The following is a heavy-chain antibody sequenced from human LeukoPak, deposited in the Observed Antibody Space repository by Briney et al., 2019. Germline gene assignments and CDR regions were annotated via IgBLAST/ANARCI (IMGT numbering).Heavy chain of an antibody. J-gene: IGHJ4*02. CDR2: INPAGSVT. Sequence: GGSLRLSCSASGFTISSYWMHWVRQAPGKGLVWVSRINPAGSVTNHADSVRGRFTISRDTATNTLYLGMNSLRAEGRAGYYCSRDFVGAEDYWGQGTLVTVSS. CDR3: SRDFVGAEDY. D-gene: IGHD3-16*01. CDR1: GFTISSYW. V-gene: IGHV3-74*01.